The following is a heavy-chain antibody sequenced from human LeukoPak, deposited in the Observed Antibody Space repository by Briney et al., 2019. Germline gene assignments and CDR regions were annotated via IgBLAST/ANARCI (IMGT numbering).Heavy chain of an antibody. CDR2: INRDGSER. J-gene: IGHJ6*02. CDR1: GFTFSNYW. D-gene: IGHD2-8*01. V-gene: IGHV3-7*03. Sequence: GGSLRLSCAASGFTFSNYWMTWVRQAPGKGLEWVANINRDGSERYYVDSVKGRFTISRDDAKSSLYPQMNSLRAEDTAVYYCARRNAVDVWGQGTTVIVFS. CDR3: ARRNAVDV.